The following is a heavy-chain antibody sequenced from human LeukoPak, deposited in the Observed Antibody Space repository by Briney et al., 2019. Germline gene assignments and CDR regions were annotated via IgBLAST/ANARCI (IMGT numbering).Heavy chain of an antibody. CDR1: GGSISSYY. J-gene: IGHJ4*02. CDR2: IYYSGST. D-gene: IGHD3-22*01. CDR3: TRLTYYHDTSAPIPFLFFDY. Sequence: PSETLSLTCTVSGGSISSYYWGWIRQPPGKGLEWIGYIYYSGSTTFNSSLKSRVTMSVDTSKNQFSLKLSSVTAADTAVYYCTRLTYYHDTSAPIPFLFFDYWGQGTLVTVSS. V-gene: IGHV4-59*08.